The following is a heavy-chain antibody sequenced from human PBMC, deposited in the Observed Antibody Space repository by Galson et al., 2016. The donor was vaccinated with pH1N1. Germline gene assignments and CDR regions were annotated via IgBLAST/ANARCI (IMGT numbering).Heavy chain of an antibody. Sequence: ETLSLTCTVSGTSVSGNYWSWIRQPPGKGLEWIGYLYYNENTNYNPSPKSRVTISEDTSKNQFSLRLTSVTAADTAVYYCARHTRWGSSSSFDYWGQGALVTVSS. V-gene: IGHV4-59*08. D-gene: IGHD6-13*01. J-gene: IGHJ4*02. CDR2: LYYNENT. CDR3: ARHTRWGSSSSFDY. CDR1: GTSVSGNY.